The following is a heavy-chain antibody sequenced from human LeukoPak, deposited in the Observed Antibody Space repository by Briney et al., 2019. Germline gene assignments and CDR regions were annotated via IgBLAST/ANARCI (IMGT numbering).Heavy chain of an antibody. Sequence: GGSLRLSCAATGFTVSSNYMSWVRQAPGKGLEWVSVIYSGGSTYYADSVKGRFTISRDNSKNTLYLQMNSLRAEDTAVYYCAREYCSSTSCFGYWGQGTLVTVSS. D-gene: IGHD2-2*01. J-gene: IGHJ4*02. CDR3: AREYCSSTSCFGY. CDR1: GFTVSSNY. V-gene: IGHV3-53*01. CDR2: IYSGGST.